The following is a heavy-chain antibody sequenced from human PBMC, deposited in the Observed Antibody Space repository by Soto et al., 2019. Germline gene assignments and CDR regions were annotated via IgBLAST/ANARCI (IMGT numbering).Heavy chain of an antibody. CDR3: AGPGPRRVYDAFDL. CDR2: IPGST. V-gene: IGHV4-39*01. D-gene: IGHD3-10*01. CDR1: GGSISSSSYY. J-gene: IGHJ3*01. Sequence: QLQLQESGPGLVKPSETLSLTCTVSGGSISSSSYYWGWIRQPPGKGLEWIGSIPGSTYYNPSLNNRGPISLDKAKNQLSLGLKALTAVDPAVYYCAGPGPRRVYDAFDLRGRGTLVPVSS.